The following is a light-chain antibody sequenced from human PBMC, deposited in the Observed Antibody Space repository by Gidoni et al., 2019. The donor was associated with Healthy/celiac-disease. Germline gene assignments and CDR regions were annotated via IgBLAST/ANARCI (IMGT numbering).Light chain of an antibody. V-gene: IGKV3-11*01. CDR3: QQRSNWPLT. CDR1: QSVSSY. CDR2: DAS. J-gene: IGKJ4*01. Sequence: EIVLTQSPATLSLSPGERATLSCRASQSVSSYLAWYQQKPGQDPRLLIYDASNRATGIPARFSGSGSGTDFTLTISSLEPEDFEVYYCQQRSNWPLTFGGGTKVEIK.